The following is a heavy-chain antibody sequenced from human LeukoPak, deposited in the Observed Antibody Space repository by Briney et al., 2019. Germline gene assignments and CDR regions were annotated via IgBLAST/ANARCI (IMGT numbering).Heavy chain of an antibody. D-gene: IGHD6-19*01. CDR3: ARGGGAVALYYFDY. CDR1: AFSLSDYS. V-gene: IGHV3-21*01. J-gene: IGHJ4*02. CDR2: ISSSSYI. Sequence: GGSLRLSCAASAFSLSDYSMNWVRQAPGKGLEWVSSISSSSYIYYADSVKGRFTISRDNAKNSLYLQMNSLRAEDAAVYYCARGGGAVALYYFDYWGQGTLVTVSS.